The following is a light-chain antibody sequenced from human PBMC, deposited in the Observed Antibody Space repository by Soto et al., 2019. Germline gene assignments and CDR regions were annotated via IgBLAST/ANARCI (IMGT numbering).Light chain of an antibody. CDR1: QSVSSTF. CDR2: GAS. Sequence: LTVAAVTLKLYPGEGATLSVWAGQSVSSTFLNWYQQKPGQAPRLLTYGASNRATGTPDRFSGSASGTDFTLTISSLEPEDFAMYYCQQYDSSLITVAQGRRLEI. J-gene: IGKJ5*01. CDR3: QQYDSSLIT. V-gene: IGKV3-20*01.